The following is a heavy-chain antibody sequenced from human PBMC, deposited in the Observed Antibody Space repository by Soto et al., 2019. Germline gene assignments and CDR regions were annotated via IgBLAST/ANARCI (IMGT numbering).Heavy chain of an antibody. CDR3: ARSSPHGSGSYGQQDY. CDR2: IIPIFGTA. D-gene: IGHD3-10*01. J-gene: IGHJ4*02. Sequence: GASVKVSCKAAGGTFSSYAISWVRQAPGQGLEWMGGIIPIFGTANYAQKFQGRVTITTDESTSTAYMELSSLRSEDTAVYYCARSSPHGSGSYGQQDYWGQGTLVTGSS. CDR1: GGTFSSYA. V-gene: IGHV1-69*05.